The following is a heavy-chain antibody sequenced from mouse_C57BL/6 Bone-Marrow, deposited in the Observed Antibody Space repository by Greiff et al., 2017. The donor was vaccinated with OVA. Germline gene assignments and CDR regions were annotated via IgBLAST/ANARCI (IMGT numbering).Heavy chain of an antibody. Sequence: EVQRVESWGGLVQPGGSLKLSCAASGFTFSDYGMAWVRQAPRKGPEWVAFISNLAYSIYYADTVTGRFTISRENAKNTLYLEMSSLRSEDTAMYYCARRYGKGYYAMDYWGQGTSVTVSS. D-gene: IGHD2-10*02. CDR2: ISNLAYSI. J-gene: IGHJ4*01. V-gene: IGHV5-15*01. CDR3: ARRYGKGYYAMDY. CDR1: GFTFSDYG.